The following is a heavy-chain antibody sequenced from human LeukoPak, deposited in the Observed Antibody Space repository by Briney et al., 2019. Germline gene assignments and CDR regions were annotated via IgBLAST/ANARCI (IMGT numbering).Heavy chain of an antibody. J-gene: IGHJ5*02. D-gene: IGHD3-10*01. CDR2: IYTSGST. CDR3: ARQGGSGSFDDNWFDP. Sequence: SQTLSLTCTVSGGSISSGSYYWSWIRQPAGKGLEWIGHIYTSGSTNYNPSLKSRVTISVDTSKNQFSLKLSSVTAADTAVYYCARQGGSGSFDDNWFDPWGQGTPVSVSS. V-gene: IGHV4-61*09. CDR1: GGSISSGSYY.